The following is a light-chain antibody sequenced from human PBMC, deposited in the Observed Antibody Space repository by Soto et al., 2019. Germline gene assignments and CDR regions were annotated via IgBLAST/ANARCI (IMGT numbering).Light chain of an antibody. CDR1: QGINNF. J-gene: IGKJ4*01. CDR3: QQYHSYPVT. V-gene: IGKV1-16*02. CDR2: GAS. Sequence: DIQMTQSPSSLSASVGDTVTITCRASQGINNFLAWFQQKPGKAPKSLIYGASSLQSGVPSKFSGSGSDTGFTLTISSLQPEDSATYFCQQYHSYPVTSGGGTKVEIK.